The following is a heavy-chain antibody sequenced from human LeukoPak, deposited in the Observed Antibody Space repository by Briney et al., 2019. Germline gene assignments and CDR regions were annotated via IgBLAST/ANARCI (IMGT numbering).Heavy chain of an antibody. Sequence: GGSLRLSCAASGFIFSNSGMNWVRQAPGKGLQWVSYISGNSGNIYYADSVKGRFTIPRDNAKNSLYLQMNSLEAEDTAVYYCARDLGYSHALRADYWGQGTLVTVSS. CDR1: GFIFSNSG. CDR2: ISGNSGNI. V-gene: IGHV3-48*01. CDR3: ARDLGYSHALRADY. D-gene: IGHD5-18*01. J-gene: IGHJ4*02.